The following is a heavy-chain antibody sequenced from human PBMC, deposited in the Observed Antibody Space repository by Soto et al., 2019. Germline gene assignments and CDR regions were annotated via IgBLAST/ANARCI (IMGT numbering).Heavy chain of an antibody. V-gene: IGHV1-2*02. CDR3: AREAVVPRADWFDP. D-gene: IGHD2-21*01. CDR1: GYTFTGYY. CDR2: INPNSGGT. J-gene: IGHJ5*02. Sequence: WASVKVSCKASGYTFTGYYMHWVRQAPGQGLEWMGWINPNSGGTNYAQKFQGRVTMTRDTSISTAYMELSRLRSDDTAVYYCAREAVVPRADWFDPWGQGTLVTVSS.